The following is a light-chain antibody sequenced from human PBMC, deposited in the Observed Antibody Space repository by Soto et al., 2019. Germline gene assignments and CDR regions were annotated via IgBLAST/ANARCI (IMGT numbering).Light chain of an antibody. CDR1: SSDVGGYNY. CDR2: DVS. CDR3: SSYTSSSSWV. J-gene: IGLJ3*02. Sequence: QSALTQPASVSGSPGQSITISCTGTSSDVGGYNYVSWYQQHPGKAPKLMIYDVSNRPSGVSNRFSGSKSGNTASLTISGLQAEDEADYYCSSYTSSSSWVFGGWTKLNVL. V-gene: IGLV2-14*01.